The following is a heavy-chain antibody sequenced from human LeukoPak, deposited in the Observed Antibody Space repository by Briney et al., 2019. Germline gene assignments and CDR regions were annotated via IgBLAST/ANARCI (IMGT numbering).Heavy chain of an antibody. V-gene: IGHV3-7*01. CDR3: ARVGPTYYYDSSGYYYPWFDY. J-gene: IGHJ4*02. D-gene: IGHD3-22*01. CDR2: IKQDGSEK. Sequence: GSLRLSCAASGFTFSSYWMSWVRQAPGKGLEWVANIKQDGSEKYYLDSVKGRFTISRDNSKNSLYLQMNSLRAEDTAVYYCARVGPTYYYDSSGYYYPWFDYWGQGTLVTVSS. CDR1: GFTFSSYW.